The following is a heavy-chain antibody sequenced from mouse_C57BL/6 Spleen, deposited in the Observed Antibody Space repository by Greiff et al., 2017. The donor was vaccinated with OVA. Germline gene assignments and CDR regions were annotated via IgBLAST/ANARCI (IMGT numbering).Heavy chain of an antibody. J-gene: IGHJ3*01. CDR2: ISYDGSN. CDR1: GYSITSGYY. V-gene: IGHV3-6*01. D-gene: IGHD1-1*01. CDR3: ARDAFYYYGSSP. Sequence: EVQLQESGPGLVKPSQSLSLTCSVTGYSITSGYYWNWLRQFPGNKLEWMGYISYDGSNNYNPSLKNRISITRDTSKNQFFLKLNSVTTEDTATYYCARDAFYYYGSSPWGQGTLVTVSA.